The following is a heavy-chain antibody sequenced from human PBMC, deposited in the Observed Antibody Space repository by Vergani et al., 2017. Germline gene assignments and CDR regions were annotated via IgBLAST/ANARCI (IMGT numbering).Heavy chain of an antibody. CDR2: ISSSSSYI. CDR1: GFTFSSYS. V-gene: IGHV3-21*01. J-gene: IGHJ4*02. CDR3: ARDPQMNMLVVDPFDY. Sequence: EVQLVESGGGLVKPGGSLRLSCAASGFTFSSYSMNWVRQAPGKGLEWVSSISSSSSYIYYADSVKGRFTISRDNAKNSLYLQMNSLRAEDTAVYYCARDPQMNMLVVDPFDYWGQGTLVTVSS. D-gene: IGHD3-22*01.